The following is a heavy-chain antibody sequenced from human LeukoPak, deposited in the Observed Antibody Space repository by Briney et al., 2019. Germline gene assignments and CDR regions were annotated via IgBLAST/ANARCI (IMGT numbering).Heavy chain of an antibody. V-gene: IGHV1-69*04. Sequence: SVKVSSKASGYTFTCYYMHWVRQAPGQGLEWMGRIIPILGIANYAQKFQGRVTITADKSTSTAYMELSSLRSEDTAVYYCARETRAWYDILTGCTLFDYGGQRTLVTVSS. CDR2: IIPILGIA. J-gene: IGHJ4*02. CDR3: ARETRAWYDILTGCTLFDY. D-gene: IGHD3-9*01. CDR1: GYTFTCYY.